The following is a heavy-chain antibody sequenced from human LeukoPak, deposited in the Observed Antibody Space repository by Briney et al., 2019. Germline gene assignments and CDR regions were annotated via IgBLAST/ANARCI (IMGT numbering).Heavy chain of an antibody. Sequence: SETLSLTCTVSRGSISSGTSYWSWIRQPPGKGLEWIGRISPSGSTNYNPSLKSRVTVSLDSSKNQFSLNLRSVTAADTAVYYCARVASSVEDVWGQGTTVTVSS. CDR1: RGSISSGTSY. D-gene: IGHD3-22*01. V-gene: IGHV4-61*02. CDR3: ARVASSVEDV. J-gene: IGHJ6*02. CDR2: ISPSGST.